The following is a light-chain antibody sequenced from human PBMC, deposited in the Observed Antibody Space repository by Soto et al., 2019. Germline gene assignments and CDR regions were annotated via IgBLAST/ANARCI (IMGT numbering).Light chain of an antibody. CDR1: QGISYY. CDR3: QKYNSALWT. CDR2: AAS. V-gene: IGKV1-27*01. J-gene: IGKJ1*01. Sequence: DIQMTQSPSSLSASVGDRVTITCLASQGISYYLAWYQQKPGKVPKLLIYAASTLKSGVPSRFSRSGSGTDFTLTIISLQPEDVATYYCQKYNSALWTFGQGTKVEIK.